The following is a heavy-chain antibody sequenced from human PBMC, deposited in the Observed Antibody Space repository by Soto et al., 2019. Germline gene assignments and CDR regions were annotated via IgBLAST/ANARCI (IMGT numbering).Heavy chain of an antibody. D-gene: IGHD2-15*01. J-gene: IGHJ4*02. V-gene: IGHV3-66*01. Sequence: GGSLRLSCAASGFTVSSNYMSWVRQAPGKGLEWVSVIYSGGSTYYADSVKGRFTISRDNSKNTLYLQMNSLRAEDTAVYYCAMGGCSGGSCYRVLVYWGQGTLVTVSS. CDR2: IYSGGST. CDR1: GFTVSSNY. CDR3: AMGGCSGGSCYRVLVY.